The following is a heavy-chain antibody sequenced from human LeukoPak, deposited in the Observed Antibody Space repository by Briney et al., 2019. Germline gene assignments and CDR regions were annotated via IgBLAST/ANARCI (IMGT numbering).Heavy chain of an antibody. V-gene: IGHV3-11*01. D-gene: IGHD3-3*01. CDR3: ARGPFWSGYYDD. CDR2: ISDSGNTI. J-gene: IGHJ4*02. CDR1: GFPFSDYY. Sequence: GRSLRLSCAASGFPFSDYYMSWIRQAPGKGLEWVSYISDSGNTIYYADSVKGRFTISRDDAKNSLYLQVNSLRTEDTAVYYCARGPFWSGYYDDWGQGTLVTVSS.